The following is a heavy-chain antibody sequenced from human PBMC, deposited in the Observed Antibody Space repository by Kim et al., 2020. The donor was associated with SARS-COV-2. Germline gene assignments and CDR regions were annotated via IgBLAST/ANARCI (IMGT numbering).Heavy chain of an antibody. D-gene: IGHD6-6*01. V-gene: IGHV3-48*03. CDR2: ISTSGSTL. J-gene: IGHJ6*02. CDR1: TFTFSSYA. CDR3: VTLGYSSSWGGMDV. Sequence: GGSLRLSCAASTFTFSSYAMNWVRQAPGKGLEWLSYISTSGSTLYYADSVKGRFTISRDNAKNSLYLQMNSLRAEDTAVYYCVTLGYSSSWGGMDVWGQGTTVTVSS.